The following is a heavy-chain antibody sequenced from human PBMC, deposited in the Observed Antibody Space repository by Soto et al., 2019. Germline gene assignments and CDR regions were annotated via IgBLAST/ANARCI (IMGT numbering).Heavy chain of an antibody. CDR2: ISSSSSYI. Sequence: GGSLRLSCAASGFTFSSYSMNWVRQAPGKGLEWVSSISSSSSYIYYADSVKGRFTISRDNAKNSLYLQMNSLRAEDTAVYYCASFIAPYYYDSSGYYSYWGQGTLVTVSS. V-gene: IGHV3-21*01. CDR3: ASFIAPYYYDSSGYYSY. D-gene: IGHD3-22*01. J-gene: IGHJ4*02. CDR1: GFTFSSYS.